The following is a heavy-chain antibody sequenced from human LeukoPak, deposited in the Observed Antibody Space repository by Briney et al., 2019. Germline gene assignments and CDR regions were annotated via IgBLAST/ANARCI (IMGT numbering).Heavy chain of an antibody. V-gene: IGHV1-69*04. D-gene: IGHD4-23*01. CDR1: GYTFTSYG. CDR3: ARALKYGANSFDAFDI. J-gene: IGHJ3*02. CDR2: IIPILGIA. Sequence: GASVKVSCKASGYTFTSYGISWVRQAPGQGLEWMGRIIPILGIANYAQKFQGRVTITADKSTSTAYMELSSLRSEDTAVYYCARALKYGANSFDAFDIWGQGTMVTVSS.